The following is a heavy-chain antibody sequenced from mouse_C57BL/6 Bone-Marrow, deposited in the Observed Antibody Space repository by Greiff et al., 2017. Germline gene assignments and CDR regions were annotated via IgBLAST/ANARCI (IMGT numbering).Heavy chain of an antibody. J-gene: IGHJ3*01. CDR3: VRHGMRNSAWFAY. Sequence: GGGLVQPKGSLKLSCAASGFSFNTYAMNWVRQAPGKGLEWVARIRSKSNNYATYYADSVKDRFTISRDDSESMLYLQMNNLKTEDTAMYYCVRHGMRNSAWFAYWGQGTLVTVSA. CDR2: IRSKSNNYAT. V-gene: IGHV10-1*01. CDR1: GFSFNTYA. D-gene: IGHD2-1*01.